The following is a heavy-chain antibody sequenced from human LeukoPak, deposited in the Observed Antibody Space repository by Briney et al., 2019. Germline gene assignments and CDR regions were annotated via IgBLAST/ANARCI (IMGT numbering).Heavy chain of an antibody. CDR1: GYTFTGYY. CDR2: INPNSGGT. Sequence: EASVKVSCKASGYTFTGYYMHWVRQAPGQGLEWMGWINPNSGGTNYAQKFQGWVTMTRDTSISTAYMELSRLRSDDTAVYYCARGATIARWYNAFDIWGQGTMVTVSS. V-gene: IGHV1-2*04. CDR3: ARGATIARWYNAFDI. J-gene: IGHJ3*02. D-gene: IGHD6-13*01.